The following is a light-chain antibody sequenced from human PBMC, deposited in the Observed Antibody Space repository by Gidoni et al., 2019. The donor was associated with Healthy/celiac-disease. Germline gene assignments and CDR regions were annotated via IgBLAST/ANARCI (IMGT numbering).Light chain of an antibody. Sequence: QSVLTQPPSASGTPGQRVTISCSGSSSNIGSNYVYWYQQLPGTAPKLLIYRNNQRPSGVPDRFSGGKSGTSASLAISGLRSEDEADYYCAAWDDSLSGPVFGGGTKLTVL. CDR2: RNN. V-gene: IGLV1-47*01. J-gene: IGLJ2*01. CDR3: AAWDDSLSGPV. CDR1: SSNIGSNY.